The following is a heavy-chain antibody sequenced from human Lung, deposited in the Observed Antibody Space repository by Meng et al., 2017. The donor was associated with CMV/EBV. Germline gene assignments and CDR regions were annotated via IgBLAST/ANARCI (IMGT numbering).Heavy chain of an antibody. CDR3: VTDQARLGGI. Sequence: GESLKISCVASEFSFSKHWMSWVRQAPGKGLEYLANIILYGSGKYYMDSVKGRFTISRDNAKNSLFLQMNSLRTEDTAVHYCVTDQARLGGIWGQGTMVTVSS. V-gene: IGHV3-7*01. CDR1: EFSFSKHW. D-gene: IGHD5-12*01. CDR2: IILYGSGK. J-gene: IGHJ3*02.